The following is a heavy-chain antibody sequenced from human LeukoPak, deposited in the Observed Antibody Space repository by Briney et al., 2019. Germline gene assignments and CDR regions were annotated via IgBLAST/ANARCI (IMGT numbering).Heavy chain of an antibody. D-gene: IGHD3-16*02. Sequence: GGSLRHSCTGSGFTFGDYAMSWVRQAPGKGLEWVGFIRSKAYGGTTEYAASVKGRFTISRDDSKSIAYLQMNSLKTEDTAVYYCTSIDDYVWGSYRYGDYWGQGTQVTVSS. CDR3: TSIDDYVWGSYRYGDY. V-gene: IGHV3-49*04. J-gene: IGHJ4*02. CDR1: GFTFGDYA. CDR2: IRSKAYGGTT.